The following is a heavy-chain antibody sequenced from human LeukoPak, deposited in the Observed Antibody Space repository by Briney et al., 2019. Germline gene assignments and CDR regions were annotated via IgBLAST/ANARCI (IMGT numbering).Heavy chain of an antibody. V-gene: IGHV4-34*04. CDR2: INPSGGT. CDR1: GGSFSGYS. CDR3: ARLPRGSSPDYYYYYMDV. D-gene: IGHD6-6*01. J-gene: IGHJ6*03. Sequence: SETLSLTCAVYGGSFSGYSWSWIRQPPGKGLEWIGEINPSGGTNHNPSLMSRATISADTSKNQFSLKLSSVTAADTAVYYCARLPRGSSPDYYYYYMDVWGKGIMVTVSS.